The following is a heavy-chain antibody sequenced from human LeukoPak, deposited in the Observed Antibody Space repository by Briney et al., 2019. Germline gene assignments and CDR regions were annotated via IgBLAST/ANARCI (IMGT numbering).Heavy chain of an antibody. D-gene: IGHD3-3*01. V-gene: IGHV3-23*01. CDR1: GFTFSSYA. J-gene: IGHJ4*02. CDR2: ISGSGGST. CDR3: ASRLLEWSNFDY. Sequence: PGGSLRLSCAASGFTFSSYAMSWVRQAPGKGLEWVSAISGSGGSTYYADSVKGRFTISRDNSKNTLYLQMNGLRAEDTAVYYCASRLLEWSNFDYWGQGTLVTVSS.